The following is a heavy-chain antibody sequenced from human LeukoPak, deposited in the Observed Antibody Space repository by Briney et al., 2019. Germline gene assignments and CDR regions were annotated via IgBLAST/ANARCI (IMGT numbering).Heavy chain of an antibody. J-gene: IGHJ4*02. D-gene: IGHD6-13*01. CDR1: GGSISSYY. V-gene: IGHV4-4*07. CDR3: ASQPATGNYFDQ. Sequence: SETLSLTCTVSGGSISSYYWSWIRQPAGKGLEWIGRIYTSGSTNYNPSLKSRVTMSVDTSKNQFSLNLSSMTATDTAVYYCASQPATGNYFDQWGQGTLVTVSS. CDR2: IYTSGST.